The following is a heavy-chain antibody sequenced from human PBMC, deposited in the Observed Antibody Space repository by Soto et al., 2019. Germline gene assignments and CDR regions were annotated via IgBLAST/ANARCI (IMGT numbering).Heavy chain of an antibody. J-gene: IGHJ6*02. CDR1: GYTFTSYG. Sequence: QVQLVQSGAEVKKPGASVKVSCKASGYTFTSYGISWVRQAPGQGLEWMGWISAYNGNTNYAQKLQGRVTMTTDTSTSTAYMELRSLRSDDTAVYYCARDFSPRRSYYYYGMDVWGQGTTVTVSS. CDR2: ISAYNGNT. V-gene: IGHV1-18*04. CDR3: ARDFSPRRSYYYYGMDV. D-gene: IGHD3-3*01.